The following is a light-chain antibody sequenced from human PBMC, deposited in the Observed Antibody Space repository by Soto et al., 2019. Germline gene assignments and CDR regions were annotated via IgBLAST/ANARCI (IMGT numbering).Light chain of an antibody. Sequence: DIQMTQSPSTLSASVGDRVTITCRASESMRNCLAWYQQKPGKAPKLLISGASSLQSGVPSRFSGSGSGTDFTLTISSLQPEDFATYYCKQSKSFPLTFGGGTKVDIK. J-gene: IGKJ4*01. CDR1: ESMRNC. CDR3: KQSKSFPLT. V-gene: IGKV1-5*01. CDR2: GAS.